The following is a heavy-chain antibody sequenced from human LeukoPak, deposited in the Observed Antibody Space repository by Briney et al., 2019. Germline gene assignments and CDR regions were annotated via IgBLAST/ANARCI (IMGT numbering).Heavy chain of an antibody. J-gene: IGHJ5*02. Sequence: GGSLRLSCAASGFTFSSYWMSWVRQAPGKGLEWAANIKQDGSEKYYVDSVKGRFTISRDNAKNSLYLQMNSLRAEDTAVYYCARGRDILTGYYIPWFDPWGQGTLVTVSS. V-gene: IGHV3-7*03. CDR1: GFTFSSYW. CDR2: IKQDGSEK. D-gene: IGHD3-9*01. CDR3: ARGRDILTGYYIPWFDP.